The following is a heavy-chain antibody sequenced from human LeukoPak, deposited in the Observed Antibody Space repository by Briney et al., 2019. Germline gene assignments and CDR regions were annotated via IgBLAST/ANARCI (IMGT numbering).Heavy chain of an antibody. CDR3: ARDLGWNYEDY. J-gene: IGHJ4*02. CDR2: INPNSGGT. D-gene: IGHD1-7*01. CDR1: GYTFNGYY. Sequence: GASVKVSCKASGYTFNGYYMHWVRQAPGQGLGYMGWINPNSGGTNYAQKFQGRVTMTRDTSISTAYMELSRLRSDDTAVYYCARDLGWNYEDYWGQGTLVTVSS. V-gene: IGHV1-2*02.